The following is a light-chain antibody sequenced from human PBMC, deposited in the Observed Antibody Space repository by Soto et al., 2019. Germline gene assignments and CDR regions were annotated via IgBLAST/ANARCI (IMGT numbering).Light chain of an antibody. CDR1: SFNIGSNS. CDR3: AAWDDSLNSPL. V-gene: IGLV1-44*01. J-gene: IGLJ2*01. Sequence: QSVLTQPPSASGTPGQRVTISCSGSSFNIGSNSVNWYQHVPGTAPKLLIHSDNQRPSGVSVRFSASKSDTSASLAISGLQSEDEAACYCAAWDDSLNSPLFGGGTKLTVL. CDR2: SDN.